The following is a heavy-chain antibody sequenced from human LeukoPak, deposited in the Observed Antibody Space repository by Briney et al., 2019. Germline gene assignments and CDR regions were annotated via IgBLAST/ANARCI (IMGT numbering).Heavy chain of an antibody. V-gene: IGHV4-4*07. Sequence: SETLSLTCTASGGSISSYYWSWVRQPAGKGLEWIGRIYTTGSTNYHPSLKSRVTMSVDTSKNQSSLKLSSVTAADTAVYYWARDSGVVLKSCGHGTLGTVSS. CDR1: GGSISSYY. CDR2: IYTTGST. CDR3: ARDSGVVLKS. J-gene: IGHJ4*01. D-gene: IGHD3-3*01.